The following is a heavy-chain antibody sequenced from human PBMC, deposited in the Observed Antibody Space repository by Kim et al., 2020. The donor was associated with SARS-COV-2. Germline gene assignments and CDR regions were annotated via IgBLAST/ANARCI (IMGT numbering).Heavy chain of an antibody. J-gene: IGHJ5*02. CDR2: IYYSGST. D-gene: IGHD3-10*01. CDR3: AREILGRASFDP. CDR1: GDSISSSSYY. V-gene: IGHV4-39*07. Sequence: SETLSLTCTVSGDSISSSSYYWGWIRQPPGRGLEWIGSIYYSGSTYYNASLKSRVTISVDTSKNQFSLKLSSVTAADTAIYYCAREILGRASFDPWGQGTLVTVSS.